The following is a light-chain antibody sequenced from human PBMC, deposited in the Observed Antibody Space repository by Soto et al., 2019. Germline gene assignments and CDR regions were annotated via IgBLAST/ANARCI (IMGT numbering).Light chain of an antibody. CDR3: QQYNTHS. V-gene: IGKV1-5*01. CDR1: QNIFTW. CDR2: DAS. Sequence: DIQMTQSPSTLSASVGDTVTITCRASQNIFTWLAWYQHKPGKAPKLLMYDASILESGVPSRFSGSGSGTEFTLTISSLQSDDFGTYSCQQYNTHSFGGGTKVDIK. J-gene: IGKJ4*01.